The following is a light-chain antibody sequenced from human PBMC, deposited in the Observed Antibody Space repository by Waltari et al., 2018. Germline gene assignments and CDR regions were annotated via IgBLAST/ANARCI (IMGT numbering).Light chain of an antibody. Sequence: SYDLTQSPSVSVSPGQTASITSSGDELEKKYVCWYQQKPGQSPVLVIYQDVRRPSEIPERFSGSNSGNTATLTISGTQPMDEADYYCQAWDSGVAGVFGTGTKVTVL. CDR1: ELEKKY. CDR2: QDV. V-gene: IGLV3-1*01. CDR3: QAWDSGVAGV. J-gene: IGLJ1*01.